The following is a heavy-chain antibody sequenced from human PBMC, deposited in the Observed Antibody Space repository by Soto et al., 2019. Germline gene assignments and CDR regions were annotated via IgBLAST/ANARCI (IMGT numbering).Heavy chain of an antibody. V-gene: IGHV1-18*01. Sequence: GASVKVSCKASGYTFTSYGISWVRQAPGQGLERKGWISAYNGNTNYAQKLQGRVTMTTDTSTSTAYMELRSLRSDDTAVYYCARDLSSSWYRSSGWYGYPPSKPTDYWGQGTLVTVSS. CDR2: ISAYNGNT. CDR3: ARDLSSSWYRSSGWYGYPPSKPTDY. CDR1: GYTFTSYG. J-gene: IGHJ4*02. D-gene: IGHD6-19*01.